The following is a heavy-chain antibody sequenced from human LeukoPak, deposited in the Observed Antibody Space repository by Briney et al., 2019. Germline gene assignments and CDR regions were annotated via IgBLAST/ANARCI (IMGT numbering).Heavy chain of an antibody. D-gene: IGHD6-6*01. V-gene: IGHV3-21*01. Sequence: GGSLRLSYAASGFTFSSYSMNWVRQAPGKGLEWVSSISSSSSYIYYADSVKGRFTISRDNAKNSLYLQMNSLRAEDTAVYYWARDLKVLRQLDSYFDYWGQGTLVTVSS. J-gene: IGHJ4*02. CDR2: ISSSSSYI. CDR3: ARDLKVLRQLDSYFDY. CDR1: GFTFSSYS.